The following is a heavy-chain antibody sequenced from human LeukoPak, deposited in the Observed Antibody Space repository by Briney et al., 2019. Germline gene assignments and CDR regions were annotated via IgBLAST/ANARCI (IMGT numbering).Heavy chain of an antibody. CDR2: ISSSSSYI. CDR3: AREGWGVRGVIHYYFDY. V-gene: IGHV3-21*01. J-gene: IGHJ4*02. CDR1: GFAFSNYW. D-gene: IGHD3-10*01. Sequence: AGGSLRLCCAASGFAFSNYWMNWVRQAPGKGLEWVSSISSSSSYIYYADSVKGRFTISRDNAKNSLYLQMNSLRAEDTAVYYCAREGWGVRGVIHYYFDYWGQGTLVTVSS.